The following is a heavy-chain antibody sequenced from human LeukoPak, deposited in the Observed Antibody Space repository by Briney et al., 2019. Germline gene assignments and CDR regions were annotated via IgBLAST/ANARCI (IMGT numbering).Heavy chain of an antibody. CDR3: ARDDSGRSSGYFEFYHGMDV. Sequence: SQTLSLTCTVSGGSISSGGYYWSWIRQHPGKGLEWIGYIYYSGSTYYNPSLKSRITMSVDTSKNQFSLKLSSVTAADTAVYYCARDDSGRSSGYFEFYHGMDVWGQGTTVTVSS. V-gene: IGHV4-31*03. CDR2: IYYSGST. D-gene: IGHD6-19*01. J-gene: IGHJ6*02. CDR1: GGSISSGGYY.